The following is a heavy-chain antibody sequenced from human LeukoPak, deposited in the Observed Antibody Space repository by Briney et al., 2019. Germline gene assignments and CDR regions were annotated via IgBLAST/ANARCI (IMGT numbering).Heavy chain of an antibody. D-gene: IGHD4-17*01. CDR1: GYTFTSYD. Sequence: WASVKVSCKASGYTFTSYDINWVRQATGQGLEWMGWMNPNSGNTGYAQKFQGRVTMTRNTSISTAYMELSSLRSEDTAVYYCARGVFYGGYHDYGDYYYWGQGTLVTVSS. V-gene: IGHV1-8*01. J-gene: IGHJ4*02. CDR3: ARGVFYGGYHDYGDYYY. CDR2: MNPNSGNT.